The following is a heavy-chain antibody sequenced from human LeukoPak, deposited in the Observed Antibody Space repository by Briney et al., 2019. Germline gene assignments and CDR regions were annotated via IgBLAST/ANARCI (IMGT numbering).Heavy chain of an antibody. J-gene: IGHJ4*02. V-gene: IGHV3-74*01. CDR3: ARDLDYGGYSNFEY. D-gene: IGHD4-23*01. CDR2: IKSDGSST. Sequence: GGSLRLSCAASGFTFSSFWMHWVRQAPGKGLVWVSRIKSDGSSTSYADSVKGRFTISRDSAKNTLYLQMNSLRAEDTAVYYCARDLDYGGYSNFEYWGQGTLVTVSS. CDR1: GFTFSSFW.